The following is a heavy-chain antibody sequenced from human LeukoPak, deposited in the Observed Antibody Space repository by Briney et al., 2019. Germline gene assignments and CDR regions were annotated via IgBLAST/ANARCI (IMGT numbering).Heavy chain of an antibody. CDR1: GLTFSSYA. CDR3: AKDILRYYYDSSGYSDY. J-gene: IGHJ4*02. CDR2: ISGSGGST. V-gene: IGHV3-23*01. Sequence: GGSLRLSCAASGLTFSSYAMSWVRQAPGKGLEWVSAISGSGGSTYYADSVKGRFTISRDNSKNTLYLQMNSLRAEDTAVYYCAKDILRYYYDSSGYSDYWGQGTLVTVSS. D-gene: IGHD3-22*01.